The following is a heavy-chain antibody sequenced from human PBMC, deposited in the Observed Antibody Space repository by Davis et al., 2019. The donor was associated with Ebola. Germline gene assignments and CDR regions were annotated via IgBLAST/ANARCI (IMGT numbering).Heavy chain of an antibody. Sequence: GGSLRLSCAASGFTFSSYAMSWVRQAPGKGLEWVSGISGGGSSTHYADSVRGRFTISRDNSKNTLYLQMNSLRAEDTAVYYCARVLWFGELLPPDYWGQGTLVTVSS. V-gene: IGHV3-23*01. CDR2: ISGGGSST. J-gene: IGHJ4*02. CDR3: ARVLWFGELLPPDY. D-gene: IGHD3-10*01. CDR1: GFTFSSYA.